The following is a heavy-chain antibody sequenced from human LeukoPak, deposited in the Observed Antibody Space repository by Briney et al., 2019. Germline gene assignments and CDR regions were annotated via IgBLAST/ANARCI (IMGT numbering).Heavy chain of an antibody. J-gene: IGHJ4*02. CDR2: ISGSGGST. V-gene: IGHV3-23*01. CDR1: GFTFSSYA. CDR3: ARDGEYCSGGSCYPNFDY. D-gene: IGHD2-15*01. Sequence: GGSLRLSCAASGFTFSSYAMSWVRQAPGKGLEWVSAISGSGGSTYYADSVKGRFTISRDNSKNTLYLQMNSLRAEDTAVYYCARDGEYCSGGSCYPNFDYWGQGTLVTVSS.